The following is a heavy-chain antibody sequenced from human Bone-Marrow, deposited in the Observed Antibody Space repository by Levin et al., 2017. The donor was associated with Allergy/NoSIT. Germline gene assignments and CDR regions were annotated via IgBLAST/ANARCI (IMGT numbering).Heavy chain of an antibody. Sequence: PGGSLRLSCAASGFNFDDYAMYWVRQAPGKGLEWVSSISWSSETIDYADHVRGRFSVSRDNAKNSLFLEIQSLKPDDTAFYYCARDIYPLSMTRTLDVWGLGTKVTVSS. D-gene: IGHD6-6*01. J-gene: IGHJ3*01. CDR2: ISWSSETI. CDR3: ARDIYPLSMTRTLDV. CDR1: GFNFDDYA. V-gene: IGHV3-9*01.